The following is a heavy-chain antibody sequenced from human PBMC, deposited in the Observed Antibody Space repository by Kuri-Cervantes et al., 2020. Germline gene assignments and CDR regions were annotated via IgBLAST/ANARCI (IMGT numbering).Heavy chain of an antibody. Sequence: GGSLRLSCAASGFTFSSYAMHWVRQAPGKGLEWVSGISWNSGSIGYADSVKGRFTISRDNAKNSLYLQMNSLRAEDTALYYCAKAPKDASAFDIWGQGTMVTVSS. V-gene: IGHV3-9*01. CDR1: GFTFSSYA. J-gene: IGHJ3*02. CDR3: AKAPKDASAFDI. CDR2: ISWNSGSI.